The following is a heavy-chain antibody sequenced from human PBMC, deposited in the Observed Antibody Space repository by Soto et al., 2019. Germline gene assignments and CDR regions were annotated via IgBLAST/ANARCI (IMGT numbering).Heavy chain of an antibody. J-gene: IGHJ6*02. Sequence: GGSLRLSCAASGFTFSGSAMHWVRQASGKGLEWVGRIRSKANSYATAYAASVKGRFTISRDDSKNTAYLQMNSLKTEDTAVYYCTRPPYSSSPHEYYYYGMDVWGQGTTVTVSS. V-gene: IGHV3-73*01. CDR2: IRSKANSYAT. CDR1: GFTFSGSA. D-gene: IGHD6-6*01. CDR3: TRPPYSSSPHEYYYYGMDV.